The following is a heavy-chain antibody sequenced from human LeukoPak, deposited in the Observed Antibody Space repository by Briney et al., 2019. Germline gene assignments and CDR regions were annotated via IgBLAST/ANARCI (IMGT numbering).Heavy chain of an antibody. CDR2: INPNSGGT. Sequence: ASVKVSCKASGYTFTGYYMHWVRQAPGQGLEWMGWINPNSGGTNYAQKFQGRVTMTRDTSISTAYMELSRLRSDDTAVYYCARDGAVAAWTPYYYYYMDVWGKGTTVTVSS. D-gene: IGHD6-19*01. CDR3: ARDGAVAAWTPYYYYYMDV. J-gene: IGHJ6*03. CDR1: GYTFTGYY. V-gene: IGHV1-2*02.